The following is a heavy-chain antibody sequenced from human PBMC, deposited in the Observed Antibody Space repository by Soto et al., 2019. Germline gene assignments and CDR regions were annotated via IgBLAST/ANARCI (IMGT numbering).Heavy chain of an antibody. J-gene: IGHJ4*02. CDR2: ISYDGSNK. V-gene: IGHV3-30*18. D-gene: IGHD4-17*01. Sequence: QVQLVESGGGVVQPGRSLRLSCAASGFTFSSYGMHWVRQAPGKGLEWVAVISYDGSNKYYADSVKGRFTISRDNSKNTLYLQMNSLRAEDTAVYYCAKANDYGDYGNDYWCQGTLVTVSS. CDR3: AKANDYGDYGNDY. CDR1: GFTFSSYG.